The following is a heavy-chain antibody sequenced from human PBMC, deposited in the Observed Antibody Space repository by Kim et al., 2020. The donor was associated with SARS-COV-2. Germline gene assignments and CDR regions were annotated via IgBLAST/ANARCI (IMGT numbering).Heavy chain of an antibody. Sequence: DAVKGQFTISRDNSKNSLYLQMSSLRTEDTAFYYCGRAVYSSGWQYATIDYWGQGTRVTVSS. CDR3: GRAVYSSGWQYATIDY. J-gene: IGHJ4*02. V-gene: IGHV3-43*01. D-gene: IGHD6-19*01.